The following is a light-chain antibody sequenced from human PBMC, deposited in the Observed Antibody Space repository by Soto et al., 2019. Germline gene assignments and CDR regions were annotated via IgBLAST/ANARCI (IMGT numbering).Light chain of an antibody. J-gene: IGLJ3*02. CDR3: SSFVAGNNYWV. CDR2: EVT. Sequence: QSALTQPPSASGSPGRSVTISCTGTSSDVGGYDYVSWFQRHPGKAPKLIIYEVTKRPSGVPDRFSASKSGNTASLTVSGLQAEDEADYYCSSFVAGNNYWVFGGGTQLTVL. CDR1: SSDVGGYDY. V-gene: IGLV2-8*01.